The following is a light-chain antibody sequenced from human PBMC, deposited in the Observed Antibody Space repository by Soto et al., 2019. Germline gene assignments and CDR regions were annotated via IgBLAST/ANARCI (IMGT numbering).Light chain of an antibody. J-gene: IGKJ4*01. CDR2: KAS. CDR1: ESVNRW. CDR3: HQYNSYST. Sequence: DLQLTQFPSTLSASVGDKVTNTCRASESVNRWLAWYQQKPGKAPKLLIYKASTLENGVPSRFRGSGSGTEFTLTISSLQPDDSATYYCHQYNSYSTFGGGTKV. V-gene: IGKV1-5*03.